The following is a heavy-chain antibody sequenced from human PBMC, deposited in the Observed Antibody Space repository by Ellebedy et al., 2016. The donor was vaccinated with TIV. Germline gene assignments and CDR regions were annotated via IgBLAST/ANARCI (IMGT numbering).Heavy chain of an antibody. V-gene: IGHV4-39*01. J-gene: IGHJ5*02. CDR3: ARHALVLDIEPYDWFDP. CDR1: GGSISSSTFY. CDR2: IYYSGST. D-gene: IGHD2-15*01. Sequence: SETLSLTCTVSGGSISSSTFYWGWIRQPPGKGLEWIGTIYYSGSTYYNPSLESRVTISVDTSKNQFSLRLSSLTAADTAVYYCARHALVLDIEPYDWFDPWGQGALVTVSS.